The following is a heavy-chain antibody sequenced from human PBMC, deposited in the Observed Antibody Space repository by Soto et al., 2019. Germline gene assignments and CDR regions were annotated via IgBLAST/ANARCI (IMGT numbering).Heavy chain of an antibody. J-gene: IGHJ4*02. Sequence: EVQLLESGGGLVQPGGSLRLSCAASGFTFSSYAMSWVRQAPGKGLEWVSAISGSGGSTYYADSVKGRFNISRDNSKNTLYLQMNGLRAEDTAVYYFAEECRVVVAAEIEHWGRGTLVTVSS. CDR1: GFTFSSYA. CDR3: AEECRVVVAAEIEH. D-gene: IGHD2-15*01. CDR2: ISGSGGST. V-gene: IGHV3-23*01.